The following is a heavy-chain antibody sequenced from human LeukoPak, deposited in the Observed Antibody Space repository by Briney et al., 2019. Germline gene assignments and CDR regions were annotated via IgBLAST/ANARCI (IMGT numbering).Heavy chain of an antibody. V-gene: IGHV3-30-3*01. CDR1: GFTFSSYA. CDR3: ARGATVRKQWLIYYFDY. Sequence: GGSLRLSCAASGFTFSSYAMHWVRQAPGKGLEWVAVISYDGSNKYYADSVKGRFTISRDNSKNTLYLQMNSLRAEDTAVYYCARGATVRKQWLIYYFDYWGQGTLVTVSS. D-gene: IGHD6-19*01. J-gene: IGHJ4*02. CDR2: ISYDGSNK.